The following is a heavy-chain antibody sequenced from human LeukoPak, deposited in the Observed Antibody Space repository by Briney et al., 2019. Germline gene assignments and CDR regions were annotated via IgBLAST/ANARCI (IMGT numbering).Heavy chain of an antibody. J-gene: IGHJ6*02. Sequence: SETLSLTCTVSGGSISSYYWSWIRQPPGKGLEWIGYIYYSGSTNYNPSVKSRVTISVDTSKNQFSLKLSSVTAADTAVYCCARYILTGYNPPYYHYGMDVWGQGTTVTVSS. D-gene: IGHD3-9*01. CDR3: ARYILTGYNPPYYHYGMDV. CDR1: GGSISSYY. CDR2: IYYSGST. V-gene: IGHV4-59*01.